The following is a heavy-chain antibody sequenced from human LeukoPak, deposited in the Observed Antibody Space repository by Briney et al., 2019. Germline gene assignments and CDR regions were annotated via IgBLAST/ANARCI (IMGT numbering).Heavy chain of an antibody. Sequence: PSETLSLTCTVSGGSISSYYWSWIRQPPGKGLEWVSGITGSGGNRYYADSVKGRFTISRDNSKNTLSLQMNSLRAEDTAVYYCAKDDNYIRFLSWGQGTLVTVSS. CDR2: ITGSGGNR. CDR1: GGSISSYY. V-gene: IGHV3-23*01. CDR3: AKDDNYIRFLS. D-gene: IGHD3-16*01. J-gene: IGHJ5*02.